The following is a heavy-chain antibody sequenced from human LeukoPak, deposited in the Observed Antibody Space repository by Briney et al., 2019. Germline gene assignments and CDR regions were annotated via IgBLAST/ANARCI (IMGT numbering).Heavy chain of an antibody. J-gene: IGHJ4*02. Sequence: PSETLSLTCTVSGGSISSYYWSWIRQPAGKGLEWIGRIYTSGSTNYNPSLKSRVTMSVDTSKNQFSLKLSSVTAADTAVYYCARLAYYYDSSGLATYYYFDYWGQGTLVTVSS. CDR2: IYTSGST. D-gene: IGHD3-22*01. V-gene: IGHV4-4*07. CDR1: GGSISSYY. CDR3: ARLAYYYDSSGLATYYYFDY.